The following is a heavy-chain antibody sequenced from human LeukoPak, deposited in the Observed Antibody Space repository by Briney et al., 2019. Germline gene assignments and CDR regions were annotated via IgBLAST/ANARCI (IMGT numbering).Heavy chain of an antibody. CDR2: IGHDGNYK. V-gene: IGHV3-30*02. J-gene: IGHJ4*02. CDR1: GFTFSQNG. CDR3: ARDNVVVVAATLPRD. Sequence: GGSLRLSCAASGFTFSQNGMHWVRQAPGKGPEWLAFIGHDGNYKHYGDSVRGRFTISRDNSKNTVYLEMDNLRAEDTAVYYCARDNVVVVAATLPRDWGQGTLVTVSS. D-gene: IGHD2-15*01.